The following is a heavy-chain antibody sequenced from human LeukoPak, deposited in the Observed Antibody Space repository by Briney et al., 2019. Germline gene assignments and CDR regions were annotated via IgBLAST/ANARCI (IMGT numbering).Heavy chain of an antibody. J-gene: IGHJ3*01. Sequence: GPVKVSCKASGYTFTGYYMHWVRQAPGQGLEWMGWINPNSGGTNYAQKFQGRITMTRDTSTNTVYMELNRLRSDDTAVYYCTKNQYSGTIITPLDPFDVWGQGTMVTVSS. D-gene: IGHD3-10*01. CDR2: INPNSGGT. CDR3: TKNQYSGTIITPLDPFDV. CDR1: GYTFTGYY. V-gene: IGHV1-2*02.